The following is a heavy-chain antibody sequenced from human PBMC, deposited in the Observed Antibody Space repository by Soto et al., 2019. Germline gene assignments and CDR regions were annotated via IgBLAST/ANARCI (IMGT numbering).Heavy chain of an antibody. J-gene: IGHJ4*02. V-gene: IGHV3-23*01. CDR1: GFTFSSYA. Sequence: GGSLRLSCAASGFTFSSYAMSWVRQAPGKGLEWVSAISGSGGSTNYADSVKGRFTISRDNSKNTLYLQMNSLRAEATAVYYCAKDYKARSCPFDYWGQGTLVTVSS. D-gene: IGHD6-6*01. CDR2: ISGSGGST. CDR3: AKDYKARSCPFDY.